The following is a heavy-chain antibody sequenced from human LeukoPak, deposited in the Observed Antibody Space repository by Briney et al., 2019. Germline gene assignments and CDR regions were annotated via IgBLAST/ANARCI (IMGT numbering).Heavy chain of an antibody. Sequence: PGGSLRLSCAASGFTVSSNYMSWVRQAPGKGLEWVSVIYSGGSTYYADSVKGRFTISRDNSKNTLYLQMNSLRAEDTAVYYCARDSYTGNYFEDTFDIWGQGTMVTVSS. CDR2: IYSGGST. V-gene: IGHV3-53*01. CDR3: ARDSYTGNYFEDTFDI. CDR1: GFTVSSNY. J-gene: IGHJ3*02. D-gene: IGHD1-26*01.